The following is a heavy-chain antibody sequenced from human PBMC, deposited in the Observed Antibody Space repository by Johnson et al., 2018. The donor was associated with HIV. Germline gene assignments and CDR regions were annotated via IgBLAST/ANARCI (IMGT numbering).Heavy chain of an antibody. V-gene: IGHV3-NL1*01. CDR1: GFTFSSYG. Sequence: QVQLVESGGGVVQPGRSLRLSCAASGFTFSSYGMHWVRQAPGKGLEWVSVIYSGGSTYYADSVKGRFTISRDNAKNSLYLQMNSLRAEDMAVYYCATRDPTYRPGVFDIWGQGTMVTVSS. D-gene: IGHD2-2*02. CDR2: IYSGGST. J-gene: IGHJ3*02. CDR3: ATRDPTYRPGVFDI.